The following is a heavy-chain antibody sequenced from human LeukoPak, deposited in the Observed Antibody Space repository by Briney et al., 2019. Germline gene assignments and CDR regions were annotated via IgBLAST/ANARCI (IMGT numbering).Heavy chain of an antibody. Sequence: PSETLSLTCTVSGGSISSYYWSWIRQPPGKGLEWIGYIYYSGSTNYNPSLKSRVTISVDTSKNQFSLKLSSVTAADTAVYYCARAAAGLNYYYYMGVWGKGTTVTVSS. V-gene: IGHV4-59*01. J-gene: IGHJ6*03. CDR1: GGSISSYY. CDR2: IYYSGST. CDR3: ARAAAGLNYYYYMGV. D-gene: IGHD6-13*01.